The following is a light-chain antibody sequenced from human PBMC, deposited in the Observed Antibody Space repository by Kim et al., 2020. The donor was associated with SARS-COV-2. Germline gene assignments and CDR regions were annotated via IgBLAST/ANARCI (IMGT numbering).Light chain of an antibody. CDR2: AVS. CDR3: QKYDNWPPYT. J-gene: IGKJ2*01. V-gene: IGKV3-15*01. Sequence: EIVMTQSPATLSVSPGERATLTCRASRSVNSNVAWYQQKPGQAPRLLIYAVSTRAIGIPARFSGSGSGTEFALTISSLQSEDFAVYYCQKYDNWPPYTFGQGTKLEI. CDR1: RSVNSN.